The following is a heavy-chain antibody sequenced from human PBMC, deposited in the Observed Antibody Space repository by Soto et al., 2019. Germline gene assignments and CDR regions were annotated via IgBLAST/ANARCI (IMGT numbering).Heavy chain of an antibody. D-gene: IGHD3-3*01. CDR2: IIPILGIA. V-gene: IGHV1-69*02. CDR3: ASSVLRFLEWSFDYMDV. J-gene: IGHJ6*03. CDR1: GGTFSSYT. Sequence: QVQLVQSGAEVKKPGSSVKVSCKASGGTFSSYTISWVRQAPGQGLEWMGRIIPILGIANYAQKFQGRVTITADKSTSTAYRELSSLRSEDTAVYYCASSVLRFLEWSFDYMDVWGKGTTVTVSS.